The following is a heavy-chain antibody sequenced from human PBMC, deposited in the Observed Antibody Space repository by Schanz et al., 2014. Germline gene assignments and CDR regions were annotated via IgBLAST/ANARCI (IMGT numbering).Heavy chain of an antibody. D-gene: IGHD5-12*01. CDR3: ARDEGKDGYNLAFDV. Sequence: EVQLLESGGALEQPGGSLRLSCAASGITFSDYAMSWVRQAPGKGLEWVSTIARGGSHTFYADSVTGRFTISGDNSKNTLFLQMNSLRVEDTAIYYCARDEGKDGYNLAFDVGGQGTLVTVSS. J-gene: IGHJ3*01. CDR2: IARGGSHT. V-gene: IGHV3-23*01. CDR1: GITFSDYA.